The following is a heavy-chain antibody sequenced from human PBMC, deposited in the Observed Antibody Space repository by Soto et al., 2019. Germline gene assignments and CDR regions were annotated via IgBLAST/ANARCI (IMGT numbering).Heavy chain of an antibody. CDR1: GFTFTTYW. CDR2: ISNDGTIT. D-gene: IGHD5-18*01. V-gene: IGHV3-74*01. CDR3: ARSQSNSYGYHYFDY. Sequence: GGSLRLSCAASGFTFTTYWIHWVRQAPGQGLVWVSRISNDGTITTYADSVKGRFTISRDNSKNTLYLQMNSLRAEDTAVYYCARSQSNSYGYHYFDYWGQGTLVTVS. J-gene: IGHJ4*02.